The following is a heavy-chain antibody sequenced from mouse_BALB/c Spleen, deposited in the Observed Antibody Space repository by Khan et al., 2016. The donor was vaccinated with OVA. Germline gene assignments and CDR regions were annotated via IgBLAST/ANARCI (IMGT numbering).Heavy chain of an antibody. CDR3: TRRNWAVAWFAY. D-gene: IGHD4-1*01. CDR1: GYTFTSYW. V-gene: IGHV1-5*01. CDR2: IYPGNTDT. J-gene: IGHJ3*01. Sequence: VQLQQSGTVLARPGASVKMSCKASGYTFTSYWMHWVKQRPGQGLEWIGDIYPGNTDTNYNQKFKGKAKLTAVTSTSTAYMELSSLTKEDSAVYYCTRRNWAVAWFAYWGQGTLVTVSA.